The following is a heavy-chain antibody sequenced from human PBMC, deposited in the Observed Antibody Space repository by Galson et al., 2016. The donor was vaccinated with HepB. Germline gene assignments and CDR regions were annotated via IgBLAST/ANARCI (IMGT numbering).Heavy chain of an antibody. CDR2: ISSDGRKK. Sequence: ASGFTFRSYTIHWVRQAPGKGLEWVAFISSDGRKKYYADSVKGRFTISRDNSKNTLSLQMNSLRAEDTAVYYCTRVIRASDWRYYYYYGIDVWGQGTTVTVSS. D-gene: IGHD3-9*01. V-gene: IGHV3-30*04. J-gene: IGHJ6*02. CDR3: TRVIRASDWRYYYYYGIDV. CDR1: GFTFRSYT.